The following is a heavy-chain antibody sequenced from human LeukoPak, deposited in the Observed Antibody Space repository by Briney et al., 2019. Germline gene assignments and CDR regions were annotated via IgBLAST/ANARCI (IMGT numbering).Heavy chain of an antibody. V-gene: IGHV3-23*01. J-gene: IGHJ4*02. CDR3: AKGRILWFGEQSDFDY. CDR2: ISDSGAYT. Sequence: SGGSLRLSCAASGFTFTKYGMSWVRQAPGKGLEWFSTISDSGAYTYYADFVKGRFTVSRDNSKNMVFLEVNSLRAEDTATYFCAKGRILWFGEQSDFDYWGQGTLVTVSS. CDR1: GFTFTKYG. D-gene: IGHD3-10*01.